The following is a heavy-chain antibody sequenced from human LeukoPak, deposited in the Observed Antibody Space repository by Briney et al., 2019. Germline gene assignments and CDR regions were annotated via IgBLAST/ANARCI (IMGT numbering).Heavy chain of an antibody. CDR2: INHSGST. CDR1: GGSFSGYY. D-gene: IGHD3-10*01. J-gene: IGHJ4*02. V-gene: IGHV4-34*01. Sequence: PSETLSFTCAVYGGSFSGYYWSWIRQPPGKGLEWIGEINHSGSTNYNPSLKSRVTMSVDTSKNQFSLKVRSVTAADTAVYYCARGYGSGSYYVFWGQGTLVTVSS. CDR3: ARGYGSGSYYVF.